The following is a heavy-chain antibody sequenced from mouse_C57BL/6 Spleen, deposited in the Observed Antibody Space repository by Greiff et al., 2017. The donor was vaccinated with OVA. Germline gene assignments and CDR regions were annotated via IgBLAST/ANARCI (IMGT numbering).Heavy chain of an antibody. CDR3: ARALYDYDGVYYAMDY. Sequence: EVMLVESGGGLVKPGGSLKLSCAASGFTFSDYGMHWVRQAPEKGLEWVAYISSGSSTIYYADTVKGRFTISRDNAKNTLFLQMTSLRSEDTAMYYCARALYDYDGVYYAMDYWGQGTSVTVSS. D-gene: IGHD2-4*01. J-gene: IGHJ4*01. CDR1: GFTFSDYG. V-gene: IGHV5-17*01. CDR2: ISSGSSTI.